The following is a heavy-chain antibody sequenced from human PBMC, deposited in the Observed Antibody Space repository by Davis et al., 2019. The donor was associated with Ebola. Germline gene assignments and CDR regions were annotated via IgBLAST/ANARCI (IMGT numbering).Heavy chain of an antibody. CDR3: ARAPFTMITFGGVTELDY. CDR2: IIPILGIA. V-gene: IGHV1-69*04. J-gene: IGHJ4*02. D-gene: IGHD3-16*01. CDR1: GGTFSSYA. Sequence: AASVKVSCKASGGTFSSYAISWVRQAPGQGLEWMGRIIPILGIANYAQKVQGRVTMTTETSTSTAYMELRSLRSDDTAVYYCARAPFTMITFGGVTELDYWGQGTLVTVSS.